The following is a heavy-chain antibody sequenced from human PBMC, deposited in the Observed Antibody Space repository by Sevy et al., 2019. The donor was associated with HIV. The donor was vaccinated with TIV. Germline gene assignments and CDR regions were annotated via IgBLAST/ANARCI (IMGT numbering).Heavy chain of an antibody. D-gene: IGHD2-2*01. CDR3: ARDCSSTSCLWGLDV. CDR1: GFTFRSYW. CDR2: IKVDGSEK. Sequence: GGSLRLSCAVSGFTFRSYWMSWVRQAPGKGLEWVAHIKVDGSEKYHVHSVKGRFTISRDNAKNSLFLQMNSLRVEDTAVYYCARDCSSTSCLWGLDVWGQGTAVTVSS. J-gene: IGHJ6*02. V-gene: IGHV3-7*03.